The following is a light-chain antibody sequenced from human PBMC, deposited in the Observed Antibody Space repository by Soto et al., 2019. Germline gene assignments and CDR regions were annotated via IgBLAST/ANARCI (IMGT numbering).Light chain of an antibody. Sequence: DIQMTQSPSTLSASVGDRVTITCRASQSISSWLAWYQQKPGKAPKLLIYKASSLESGVPSRFSGSGSGTEFTLTISSLQPDDFATYSCQQYNSYRWTFGQGTKVDIK. J-gene: IGKJ1*01. V-gene: IGKV1-5*03. CDR2: KAS. CDR1: QSISSW. CDR3: QQYNSYRWT.